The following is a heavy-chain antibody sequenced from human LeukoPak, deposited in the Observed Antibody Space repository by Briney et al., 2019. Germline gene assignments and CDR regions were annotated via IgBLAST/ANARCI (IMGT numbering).Heavy chain of an antibody. CDR1: GYTFSSFD. D-gene: IGHD6-13*01. CDR3: ARGWYPSGREVTHSQYYYMDV. Sequence: VASVTVSCKTSGYTFSSFDINWVRQATGQGLEWMGWMNTNSGNTGYAQKFQGRITMTRNISISTAYMELSSLRSEDTAVYYCARGWYPSGREVTHSQYYYMDVWGKGSTITVSS. V-gene: IGHV1-8*02. J-gene: IGHJ6*03. CDR2: MNTNSGNT.